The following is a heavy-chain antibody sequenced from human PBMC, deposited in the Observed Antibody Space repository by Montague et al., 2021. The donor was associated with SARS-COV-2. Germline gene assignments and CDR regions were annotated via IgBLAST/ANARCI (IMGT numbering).Heavy chain of an antibody. J-gene: IGHJ6*02. D-gene: IGHD3-22*01. CDR1: GFTFSSYA. CDR3: ARDRAGVIVVDEYYYGMDV. CDR2: ISSSGSTI. Sequence: SLRLSCAASGFTFSSYAMNWVRQAPGKGLEWVSYISSSGSTIYYADSVKGRFTVSRDNAKNSLYLQMNSLRAEDTAVYYCARDRAGVIVVDEYYYGMDVRGQGTTVTVSS. V-gene: IGHV3-48*03.